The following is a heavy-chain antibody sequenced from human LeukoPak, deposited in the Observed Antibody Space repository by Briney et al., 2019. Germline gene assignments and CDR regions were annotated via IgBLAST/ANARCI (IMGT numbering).Heavy chain of an antibody. Sequence: ASVKVSCKASGYTFTGYYMHWVRQAPGQGLEWMGWINPNSGGTNYAQRFQGRVTMTRDTSISTAYMELSRLRSDDTAVYYCARGPGYSGYALYYYYYMDVWGKGTTGTVSS. CDR3: ARGPGYSGYALYYYYYMDV. CDR2: INPNSGGT. D-gene: IGHD5-12*01. J-gene: IGHJ6*03. CDR1: GYTFTGYY. V-gene: IGHV1-2*02.